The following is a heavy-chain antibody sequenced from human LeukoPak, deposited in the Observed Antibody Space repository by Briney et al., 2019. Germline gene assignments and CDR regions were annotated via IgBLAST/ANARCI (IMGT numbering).Heavy chain of an antibody. J-gene: IGHJ4*02. CDR2: IYNSWNT. D-gene: IGHD5-18*01. V-gene: IGHV4-59*11. CDR3: ARDQIGYGLDY. Sequence: SETLSLTCIVSSGSINNHYGSWIGQPQGKGLEWIGYIYNSWNTNYNPSLQSRVTISMDASRKQFSLNLTSVTAADTAVYYCARDQIGYGLDYWGQGTLVTVSS. CDR1: SGSINNHY.